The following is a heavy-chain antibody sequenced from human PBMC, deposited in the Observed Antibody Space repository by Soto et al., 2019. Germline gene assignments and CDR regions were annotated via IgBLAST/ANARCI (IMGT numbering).Heavy chain of an antibody. CDR3: TSPRIAVAGMFWYYDL. CDR2: IRSKANNFAT. J-gene: IGHJ2*01. D-gene: IGHD6-19*01. V-gene: IGHV3-73*01. Sequence: GGSLRLSCAASGFSFGGSAMHWVRQASGKGLEWIGRIRSKANNFATAYTASVKGRFTISRDDSKNMAYLEMNDLKTEDTAVYFCTSPRIAVAGMFWYYDLWGRGTLVTVSS. CDR1: GFSFGGSA.